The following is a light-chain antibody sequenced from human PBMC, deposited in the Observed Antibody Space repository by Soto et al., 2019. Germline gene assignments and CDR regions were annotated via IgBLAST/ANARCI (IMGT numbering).Light chain of an antibody. J-gene: IGKJ1*01. CDR2: GTS. V-gene: IGKV3-20*01. CDR1: QSVSGSY. Sequence: DIVLTQPPTPLSLSTGARATLSCRARQSVSGSYLAWYQQKPGQAPRLLIYGTSSRATGIPNRFSGSRSGTDFTLTISRLEPEDFAVYYCQQYGSSRTVGQGTKVAIK. CDR3: QQYGSSRT.